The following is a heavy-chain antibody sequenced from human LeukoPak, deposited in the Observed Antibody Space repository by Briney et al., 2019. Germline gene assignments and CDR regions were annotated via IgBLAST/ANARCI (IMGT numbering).Heavy chain of an antibody. CDR2: IKQDGSEK. CDR3: ARGRRDCSSTSCYNHYYYYYYMDV. V-gene: IGHV3-7*01. CDR1: GFTFSSYW. D-gene: IGHD2-2*01. Sequence: PGGSLRLSCAASGFTFSSYWMSWVRQAPGKGLEWVANIKQDGSEKYYVDSVKGRFTISRDNAKNSLYLQMNSLRAEDTAVYYCARGRRDCSSTSCYNHYYYYYYMDVWGKGTTVTVSS. J-gene: IGHJ6*03.